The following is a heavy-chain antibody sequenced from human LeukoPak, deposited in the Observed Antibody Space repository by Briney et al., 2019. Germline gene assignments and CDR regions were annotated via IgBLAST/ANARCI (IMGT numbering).Heavy chain of an antibody. CDR1: GYTFTGYY. D-gene: IGHD5-12*01. V-gene: IGHV1-2*02. J-gene: IGHJ5*02. CDR3: ARGGAGWLQSNWFDP. CDR2: INPNSGGT. Sequence: ASVKVSCKAPGYTFTGYYMHWVRQAPGQGLEWMGWINPNSGGTNYAQKFQGRVTMTRDTSISTAYMELSRLRSDDTAVYYCARGGAGWLQSNWFDPWGQGTLVTVSS.